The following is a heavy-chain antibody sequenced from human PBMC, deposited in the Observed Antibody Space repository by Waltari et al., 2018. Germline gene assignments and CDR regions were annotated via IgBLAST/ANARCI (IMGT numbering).Heavy chain of an antibody. CDR3: AKDQKGIDY. J-gene: IGHJ4*02. Sequence: EVQLVESGGGLLQPGGSLRLSCAASGFTFSSYAMNWVRQAPGKGLEWLSYISSNSDTIYYADSVKGRFTVSRDNAKNSLYLQMNSLRAEDTAVYYCAKDQKGIDYWGQGTLVTVSS. CDR1: GFTFSSYA. V-gene: IGHV3-48*04. D-gene: IGHD3-10*01. CDR2: ISSNSDTI.